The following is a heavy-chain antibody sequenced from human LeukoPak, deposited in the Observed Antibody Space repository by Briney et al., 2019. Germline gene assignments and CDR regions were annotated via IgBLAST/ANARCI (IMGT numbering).Heavy chain of an antibody. CDR3: ASEGFVN. J-gene: IGHJ4*02. CDR2: IKPDGSGQ. D-gene: IGHD6-6*01. V-gene: IGHV3-7*05. Sequence: GGALRLSCVASGFTFSKFWMNWVRQAPGKGLEGVANIKPDGSGQYYGDSVKGRFTISRDNARNSLSLQMNSLRAEDTAVYYCASEGFVNWGQGTLVTVSP. CDR1: GFTFSKFW.